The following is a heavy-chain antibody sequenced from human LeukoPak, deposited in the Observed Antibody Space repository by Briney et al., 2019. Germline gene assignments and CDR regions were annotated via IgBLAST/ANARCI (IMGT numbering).Heavy chain of an antibody. J-gene: IGHJ6*02. CDR3: ARDSSWSSGYYYYYYGMDV. D-gene: IGHD3-22*01. Sequence: SETLSLTCTVSGGSISNYYWSWIRQPPGKGLEWIGYIYYSGSTNYNPSLKSRVTISVDTSKNQFSLKLSSVTAADTAVYYCARDSSWSSGYYYYYYGMDVWGQGITVTVSS. CDR2: IYYSGST. CDR1: GGSISNYY. V-gene: IGHV4-59*01.